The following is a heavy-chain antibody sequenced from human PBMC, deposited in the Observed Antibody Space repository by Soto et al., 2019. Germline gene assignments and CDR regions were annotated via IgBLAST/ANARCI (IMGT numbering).Heavy chain of an antibody. D-gene: IGHD3-22*01. Sequence: SVKVSCKASGGTFSSYAISWVRQAPGQGLEWMGGIIPIFGTANYAQKFQGRVTITADESTSTAYMELSSLRSEDTAVYYCARDRHYYDSSGYYYHWGQGTLVTVSS. CDR1: GGTFSSYA. CDR3: ARDRHYYDSSGYYYH. J-gene: IGHJ5*02. V-gene: IGHV1-69*13. CDR2: IIPIFGTA.